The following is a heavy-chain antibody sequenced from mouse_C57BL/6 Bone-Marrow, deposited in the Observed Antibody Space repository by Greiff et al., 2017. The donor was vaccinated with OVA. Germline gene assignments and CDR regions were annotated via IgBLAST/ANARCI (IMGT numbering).Heavy chain of an antibody. V-gene: IGHV14-4*01. J-gene: IGHJ3*01. CDR3: TNYYGNYGWFAY. CDR2: IDPENGDT. CDR1: GFNIKDDY. Sequence: EVQLQQSGAELVRPGASVKLSCTASGFNIKDDYMHWVKQRPEQGLEWIGWIDPENGDTEYASKFQGKATITADTSSKTAYLQLSSLTSEDTAVYYCTNYYGNYGWFAYWGQGTLVTVSA. D-gene: IGHD2-1*01.